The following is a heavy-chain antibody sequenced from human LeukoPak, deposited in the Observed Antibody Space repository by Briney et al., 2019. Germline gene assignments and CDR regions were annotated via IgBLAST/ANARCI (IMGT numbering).Heavy chain of an antibody. D-gene: IGHD6-13*01. J-gene: IGHJ5*01. Sequence: HGESLKISCKGSGYSFTSYWIGWVRQMPGKGVELMGIIYPGDCDTRYSPSFHGQVTISADKSISTAYLQWSSLKASDTAMYYCASHKSSSWFDSWGQGTLVTVSS. CDR3: ASHKSSSWFDS. V-gene: IGHV5-51*01. CDR2: IYPGDCDT. CDR1: GYSFTSYW.